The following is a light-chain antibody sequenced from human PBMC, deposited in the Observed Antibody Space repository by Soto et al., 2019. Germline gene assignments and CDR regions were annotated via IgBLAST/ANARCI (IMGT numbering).Light chain of an antibody. Sequence: EIVLTQSPATLSLSPGERATLSCRASQSIRNSLAWYQHKPGQPPRLLIYDSSIKATAIPATFSGSGSGTDFTLTISSLEPEDFAVYYCQQRSYWVTFGVGTKLDIK. J-gene: IGKJ4*01. V-gene: IGKV3-11*01. CDR3: QQRSYWVT. CDR1: QSIRNS. CDR2: DSS.